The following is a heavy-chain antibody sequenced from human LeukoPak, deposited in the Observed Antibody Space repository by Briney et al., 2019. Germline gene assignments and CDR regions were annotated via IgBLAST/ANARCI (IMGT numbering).Heavy chain of an antibody. CDR2: ISGSGGNT. CDR1: GFTFSSYA. Sequence: SGGSLRLSCAASGFTFSSYAMSWVRQAPGKGLEWVSAISGSGGNTYYADSVKGRFTISRDNSKNTLYLQMNSLRAEDTAVYYCAKSNGGLNRYSSGWDPSYYYYYGMDVWGQGTTVTVSS. CDR3: AKSNGGLNRYSSGWDPSYYYYYGMDV. D-gene: IGHD6-19*01. J-gene: IGHJ6*02. V-gene: IGHV3-23*01.